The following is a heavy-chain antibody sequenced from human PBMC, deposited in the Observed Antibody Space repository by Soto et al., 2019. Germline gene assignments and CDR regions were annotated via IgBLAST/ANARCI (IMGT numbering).Heavy chain of an antibody. V-gene: IGHV4-39*01. Sequence: QLQLQESGPGLVKPSETLSLTCTVSGGSISSSSYYWGWIRQPPGKGLEWIGSIYYSGSTYYNPSLKSRVTISVDTSKNQFSLKLSSVTAADTAVYYCASTGYSSGWYLVWGQGTLVTVSS. D-gene: IGHD6-19*01. J-gene: IGHJ4*02. CDR1: GGSISSSSYY. CDR2: IYYSGST. CDR3: ASTGYSSGWYLV.